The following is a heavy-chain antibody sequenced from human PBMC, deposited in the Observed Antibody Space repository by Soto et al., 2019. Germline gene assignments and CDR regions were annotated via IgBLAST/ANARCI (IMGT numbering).Heavy chain of an antibody. D-gene: IGHD4-4*01. CDR1: GYSFTSHY. J-gene: IGHJ6*02. CDR3: ARNRVTTATTRGDYGMDV. V-gene: IGHV1-46*01. CDR2: IFPGGVNV. Sequence: ASVKVSCKAIGYSFTSHYMHWVRQAPGQGLEWMGTIFPGGVNVAYAQKFQGRVTMTKDTSTSTVYMELTSLTSEDTAVYYCARNRVTTATTRGDYGMDVWG.